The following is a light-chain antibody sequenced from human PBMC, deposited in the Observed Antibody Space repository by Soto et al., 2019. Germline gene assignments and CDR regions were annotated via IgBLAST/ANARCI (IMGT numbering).Light chain of an antibody. Sequence: EIVMTQSPATLSVSPGESATLSCRASQSVSSNLAWYQQKPGQAPRLLIYGASTRATGIPARFGGSRSGTEFTLTISSLQSEDFAVYYCQQYNNWPWTFGQGTKVEIK. V-gene: IGKV3-15*01. CDR1: QSVSSN. CDR2: GAS. CDR3: QQYNNWPWT. J-gene: IGKJ1*01.